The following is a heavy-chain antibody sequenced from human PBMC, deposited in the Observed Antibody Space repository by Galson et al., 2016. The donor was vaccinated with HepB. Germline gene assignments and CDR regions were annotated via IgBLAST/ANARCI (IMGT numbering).Heavy chain of an antibody. Sequence: SETLSLTCTVSGGSIRSSSFYWGWVRQTPGKGLEWIGSIFYSGGTHYNPSLKSRVTIPVDTSKNVLSLTLRSVTAAETAVYYCARRTWGSGIDHWGQGTLVTVS. J-gene: IGHJ5*02. CDR1: GGSIRSSSFY. CDR2: IFYSGGT. V-gene: IGHV4-39*02. D-gene: IGHD3-10*01. CDR3: ARRTWGSGIDH.